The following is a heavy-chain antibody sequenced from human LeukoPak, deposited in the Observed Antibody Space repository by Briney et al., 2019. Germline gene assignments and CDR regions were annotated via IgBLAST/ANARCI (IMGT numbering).Heavy chain of an antibody. CDR3: EKPQPGEGFDY. CDR1: GFTFSSYA. Sequence: GGSLRLSCSASGFTFSSYAMHWVRQAPGKGLEYVSAISSSGGSTYYADSVKGRFTISRDNSKNTLYLQMSSLRAEDTAVYYCEKPQPGEGFDYWGQGTLVTVSS. J-gene: IGHJ4*02. D-gene: IGHD1-14*01. V-gene: IGHV3-64D*09. CDR2: ISSSGGST.